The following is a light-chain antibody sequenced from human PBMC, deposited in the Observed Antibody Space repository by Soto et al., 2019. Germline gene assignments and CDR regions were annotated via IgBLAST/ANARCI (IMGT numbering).Light chain of an antibody. Sequence: EIVMTQSPATLSVSPGERATLSCRASQSVSTHLAWYQQKPGQAPRLLIYGGSTRATGTPDRFSGSGSGTDFTLTISSLEPEDVAVYYCQLYGISPHFGQGTRLEIK. J-gene: IGKJ5*01. CDR3: QLYGISPH. CDR1: QSVSTH. CDR2: GGS. V-gene: IGKV3-15*01.